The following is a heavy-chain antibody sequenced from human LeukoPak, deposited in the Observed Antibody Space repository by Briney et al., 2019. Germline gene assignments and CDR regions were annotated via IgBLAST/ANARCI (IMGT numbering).Heavy chain of an antibody. V-gene: IGHV3-74*01. Sequence: GGSLRLSCAASGFTYGNYLMHWVRQAPGKGLVWVSRISPDGRSTNYADSVKGRFTISRDNSKNTLYLQMNSLRAEDTAVYYCARDGPPGWELGYFDYWGQGTLVTVSS. D-gene: IGHD1-26*01. J-gene: IGHJ4*02. CDR1: GFTYGNYL. CDR3: ARDGPPGWELGYFDY. CDR2: ISPDGRST.